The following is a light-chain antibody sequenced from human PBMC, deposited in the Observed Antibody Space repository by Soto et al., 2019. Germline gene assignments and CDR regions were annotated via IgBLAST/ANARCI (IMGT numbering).Light chain of an antibody. J-gene: IGKJ2*01. CDR2: DAS. Sequence: DIQMTQSPSTLSASVGDRVTITCRASQSIDDWLAWYQQKPGKAPKLLIHDASSLESRVPSRFGGSGSGTEFTLTISSLQTDDFATYHCQQYYSYPATFGQGTRLEIK. V-gene: IGKV1-5*01. CDR1: QSIDDW. CDR3: QQYYSYPAT.